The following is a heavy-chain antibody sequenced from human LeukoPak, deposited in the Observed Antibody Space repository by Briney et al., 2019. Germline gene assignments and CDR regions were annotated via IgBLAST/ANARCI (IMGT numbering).Heavy chain of an antibody. CDR1: GYTFTSYY. Sequence: GASVKVSCKASGYTFTSYYMHWVRQAPGQGLEWMGIINPSGGSTSYAQKFQGRVTMTRDTSTSTVYMELSSLRSEDTAVYYCARSYYYDSSGYRRLDYWGQGTLVAASS. CDR3: ARSYYYDSSGYRRLDY. V-gene: IGHV1-46*01. CDR2: INPSGGST. J-gene: IGHJ4*02. D-gene: IGHD3-22*01.